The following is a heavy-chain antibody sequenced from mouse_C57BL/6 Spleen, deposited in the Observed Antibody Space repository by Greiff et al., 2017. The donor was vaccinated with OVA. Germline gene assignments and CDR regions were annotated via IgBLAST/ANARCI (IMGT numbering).Heavy chain of an antibody. CDR3: ARGRSPPYYFDY. CDR2: IYPRSGNT. Sequence: VQLQESGAELARPGASVKLSCKASGYTFTSYGISWVKQRTGQGLEWIGEIYPRSGNTYYNEKFKGKATLTADKSSSTAYMELRSLTSEDSAVYFCARGRSPPYYFDYGGQGTTLTVSS. D-gene: IGHD6-2*01. CDR1: GYTFTSYG. V-gene: IGHV1-81*01. J-gene: IGHJ2*01.